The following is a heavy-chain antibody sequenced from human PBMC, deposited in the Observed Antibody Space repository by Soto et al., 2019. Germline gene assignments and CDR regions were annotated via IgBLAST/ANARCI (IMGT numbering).Heavy chain of an antibody. CDR3: TRYGYDSGVVYVMDV. CDR2: IRSKANSYAT. Sequence: GGSLRLSCAASGFTFSSYAMHWVRQASGKGLEWVGRIRSKANSYATAYAASVKGRFTISRDDSKNTAYLQMNSLKAEDTAVYYCTRYGYDSGVVYVMDVWGQGATVTVSS. D-gene: IGHD3-22*01. CDR1: GFTFSSYA. J-gene: IGHJ6*02. V-gene: IGHV3-73*01.